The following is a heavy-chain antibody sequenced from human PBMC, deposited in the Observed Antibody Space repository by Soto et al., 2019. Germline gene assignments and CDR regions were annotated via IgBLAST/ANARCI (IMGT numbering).Heavy chain of an antibody. V-gene: IGHV3-23*01. J-gene: IGHJ6*02. D-gene: IGHD3-3*01. CDR3: AKSNQIFGVLNDYFYYGMDV. CDR1: GFTFSGYA. CDR2: ISGGGDTT. Sequence: QLLESGGDLVQPGGSLRLSCVASGFTFSGYAMSWVRQAPGKGLEWLSIISGGGDTTHYADSVKGRFAISRDNSRNTVFLQLNSLGAEDTAVYYCAKSNQIFGVLNDYFYYGMDVWGQGTTVTVSS.